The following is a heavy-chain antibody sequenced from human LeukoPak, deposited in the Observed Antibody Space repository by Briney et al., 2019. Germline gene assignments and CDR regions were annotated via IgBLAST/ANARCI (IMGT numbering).Heavy chain of an antibody. CDR2: ISYDGSNK. V-gene: IGHV3-30*18. D-gene: IGHD2-15*01. J-gene: IGHJ5*02. Sequence: GRFLRLSCAASGFTFSSYGMHWVRQAPGKGLEWVAVISYDGSNKYYADSVKGRFTISRDNSKNTLYLQMNSLRAEDTAVYYCAKDLLYHCSGGSCYSNWFDPWGQGTPVTVSS. CDR1: GFTFSSYG. CDR3: AKDLLYHCSGGSCYSNWFDP.